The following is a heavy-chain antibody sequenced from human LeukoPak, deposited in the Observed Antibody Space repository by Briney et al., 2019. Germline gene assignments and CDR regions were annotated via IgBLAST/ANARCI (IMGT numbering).Heavy chain of an antibody. J-gene: IGHJ3*02. CDR2: INHSGST. D-gene: IGHD6-19*01. CDR1: GGSFSGYY. V-gene: IGHV4-34*01. CDR3: ARPTSSGIGAFDI. Sequence: PSETLSLTCAVYGGSFSGYYWSWIRQPPGKGLEWIGEINHSGSTNYNPSLKSRVTISVDTSKNQFSLKLSSVTAADTAVYYCARPTSSGIGAFDIWGQGTMVTVSS.